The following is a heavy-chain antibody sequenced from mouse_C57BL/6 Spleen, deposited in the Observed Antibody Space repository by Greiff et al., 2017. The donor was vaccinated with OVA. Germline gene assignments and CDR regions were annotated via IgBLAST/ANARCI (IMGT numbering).Heavy chain of an antibody. CDR3: ARSDGSSYEAMDY. Sequence: QVQLKQPGAELVKPGASVKLSCKASGYTFTSYWMQWVKQRPGQGLEWIGEIGPSDSYTNYNQKFKGKATLTVDTSSSTAYMQLSSLTSEDSAVYDCARSDGSSYEAMDYWGQGTSVTVSS. J-gene: IGHJ4*01. CDR2: IGPSDSYT. D-gene: IGHD1-1*01. V-gene: IGHV1-50*01. CDR1: GYTFTSYW.